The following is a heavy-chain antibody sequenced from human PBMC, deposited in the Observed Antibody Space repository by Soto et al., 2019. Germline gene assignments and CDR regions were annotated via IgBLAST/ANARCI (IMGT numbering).Heavy chain of an antibody. V-gene: IGHV1-46*01. CDR3: ARGGNYYDSSGYYLDAFDI. Sequence: ASVKVSCKASGYTFTSYYMHWVRQAPGQGLEWMGIINPSGGSTSYAQKFQGRVTMSRDTSTSTVYMELSSLRSEDTAVYYCARGGNYYDSSGYYLDAFDIWGQGTMVTV. D-gene: IGHD3-22*01. CDR1: GYTFTSYY. J-gene: IGHJ3*02. CDR2: INPSGGST.